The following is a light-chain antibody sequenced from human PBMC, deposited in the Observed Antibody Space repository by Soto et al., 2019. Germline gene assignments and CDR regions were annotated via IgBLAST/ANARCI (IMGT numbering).Light chain of an antibody. CDR1: QSIQTW. CDR2: DAS. CDR3: QQYESYPYT. V-gene: IGKV1-5*01. Sequence: DIQMTQSPSTLSASVGDRVTISCRASQSIQTWLAWYQQRPGKAPNLLIFDASDLASWVSSRFSGSGSGAEFTFTISSLPADDFATYHCQQYESYPYTFGRGTRLEIK. J-gene: IGKJ2*01.